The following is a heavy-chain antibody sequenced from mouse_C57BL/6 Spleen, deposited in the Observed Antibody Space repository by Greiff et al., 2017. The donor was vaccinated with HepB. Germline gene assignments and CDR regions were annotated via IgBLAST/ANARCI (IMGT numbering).Heavy chain of an antibody. Sequence: QVQLQQPGAELVRPGSSVKLSCKASGYTFTSYWMHWVKQRPIQGLEWIGNIDPSDSETHYNQKFKDKATLTVDKSSSTAYMQLSSLTSEDSAVYYCARERTSAMDYWGQGTSVTVSS. CDR3: ARERTSAMDY. V-gene: IGHV1-52*01. CDR2: IDPSDSET. J-gene: IGHJ4*01. CDR1: GYTFTSYW.